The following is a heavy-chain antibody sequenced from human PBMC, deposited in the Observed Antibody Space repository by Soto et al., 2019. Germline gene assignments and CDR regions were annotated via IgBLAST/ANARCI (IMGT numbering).Heavy chain of an antibody. Sequence: EASVKVSCKASGYTFTSYYMHWVRQAPGQGLERMGKINPSGGSTSYAQKFQGRVTMTRDTSTSTVYMELSSLRSEDTAVYYCARESSYDSSGYYGGFDYWGQGTLVTVSS. J-gene: IGHJ4*02. D-gene: IGHD3-22*01. CDR2: INPSGGST. CDR3: ARESSYDSSGYYGGFDY. V-gene: IGHV1-46*01. CDR1: GYTFTSYY.